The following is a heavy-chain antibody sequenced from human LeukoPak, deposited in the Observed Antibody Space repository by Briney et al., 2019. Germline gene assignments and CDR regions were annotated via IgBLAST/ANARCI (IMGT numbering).Heavy chain of an antibody. CDR2: INHSGST. CDR3: ASGKGYYYYGSGSYYNWFDP. V-gene: IGHV4-34*01. CDR1: GGSFSGYY. Sequence: SETLSLTCAVYGGSFSGYYWSWIRQPPGKGLEWIGEINHSGSTNYNPSLKSRVTISVDTSKNQFSLKLSSVTAADTAVYYCASGKGYYYYGSGSYYNWFDPWGQGTLVTVSS. J-gene: IGHJ5*02. D-gene: IGHD3-10*01.